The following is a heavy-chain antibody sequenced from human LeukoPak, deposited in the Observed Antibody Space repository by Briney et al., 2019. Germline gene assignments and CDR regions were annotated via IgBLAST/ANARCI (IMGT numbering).Heavy chain of an antibody. D-gene: IGHD5-24*01. CDR2: ISSSSSYI. CDR1: GFIFSDYY. CDR3: ARGGMATDY. V-gene: IGHV3-21*01. J-gene: IGHJ4*02. Sequence: GGSLRLSCVGSGFIFSDYYMNWVRQAPGKGLEWVSSISSSSSYIYYADSVKGRFTISRDNAKNSLYLQMNSLRAEDTAVYYCARGGMATDYWGQGTLVTVSS.